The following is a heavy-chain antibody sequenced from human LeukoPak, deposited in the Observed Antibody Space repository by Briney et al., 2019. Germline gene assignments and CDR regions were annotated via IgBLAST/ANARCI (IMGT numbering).Heavy chain of an antibody. CDR1: GFTFSSYA. D-gene: IGHD2-2*01. CDR2: ISGSGGST. CDR3: AKAIGYCSSTSCYGDY. J-gene: IGHJ4*02. Sequence: GGSLRLSCAASGFTFSSYAMSWVRQAPGKGLEWVSAISGSGGSTYYADSVKGRFTISRDNSKNTLYLQMNSLRAEDTAVYYCAKAIGYCSSTSCYGDYWGQGTLVTVSS. V-gene: IGHV3-23*01.